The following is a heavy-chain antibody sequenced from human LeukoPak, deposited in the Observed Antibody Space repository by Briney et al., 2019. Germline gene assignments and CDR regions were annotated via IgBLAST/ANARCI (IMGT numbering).Heavy chain of an antibody. CDR3: ARGAPSGYNSGWYDY. Sequence: SETLSLTCAAYGGSFSGYYWSWLRQPPGKGLEWFGEINHSGSTNYNPSLKSRVTISVDTSKNQFSLKLSSVTAADTAVYYCARGAPSGYNSGWYDYWGQGTLVTVSS. V-gene: IGHV4-34*01. J-gene: IGHJ4*02. CDR2: INHSGST. D-gene: IGHD6-19*01. CDR1: GGSFSGYY.